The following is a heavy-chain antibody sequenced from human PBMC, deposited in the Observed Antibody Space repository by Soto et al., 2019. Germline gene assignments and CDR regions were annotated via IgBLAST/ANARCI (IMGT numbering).Heavy chain of an antibody. D-gene: IGHD3-22*01. CDR3: AKDVHYDSSGGLDY. CDR1: GFTFDNFA. J-gene: IGHJ4*02. CDR2: ISGGGGGK. Sequence: EVRLLESGGGLEQPGGSLRLSCTTSGFTFDNFAMSWVRQAPGRGLEWVSAISGGGGGKYYADSVKGRFIISRDNSKNAVYLQLNGLRTEDKALYYCAKDVHYDSSGGLDYWGQGTLVTVSS. V-gene: IGHV3-23*01.